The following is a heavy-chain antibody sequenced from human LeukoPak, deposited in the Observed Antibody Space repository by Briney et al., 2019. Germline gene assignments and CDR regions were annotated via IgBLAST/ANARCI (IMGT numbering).Heavy chain of an antibody. CDR2: ISGSGGST. D-gene: IGHD3-3*02. V-gene: IGHV3-23*01. J-gene: IGHJ4*02. CDR3: ARGGPPDPYLEWFPLDY. CDR1: GFTFSSYA. Sequence: PGGSLRLSCAASGFTFSSYAMSWVRQAPGKGLEWVSAISGSGGSTYYADSVKGRSTISRDNSKNTLYLQMNSLRAEDTAVYYCARGGPPDPYLEWFPLDYWGQGTLVTVSS.